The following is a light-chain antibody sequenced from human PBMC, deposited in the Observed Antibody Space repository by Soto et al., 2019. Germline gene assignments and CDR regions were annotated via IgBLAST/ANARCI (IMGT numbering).Light chain of an antibody. CDR2: EVT. V-gene: IGLV2-14*01. CDR3: SSYTSSSPYV. CDR1: SSDVGGYNH. J-gene: IGLJ1*01. Sequence: QSALAQPASVSGSPGQSITISCTGTSSDVGGYNHVSWYQQHPGKAPKLMIYEVTNRPSGVSNRFSGSKSGNTASLTISGLQAEDEADYYCSSYTSSSPYVFGTGTRVTVL.